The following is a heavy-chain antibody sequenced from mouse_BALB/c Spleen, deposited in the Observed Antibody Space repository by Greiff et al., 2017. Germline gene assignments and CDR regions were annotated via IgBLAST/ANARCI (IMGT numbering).Heavy chain of an antibody. CDR1: GYSITSDYA. Sequence: EVQLVESGPGLVKPSQSLSLTCTVTGYSITSDYAWNWIRQFPGNKLEWMGYISYSGSTSYNPSLKSRISITRDTSKNQFFLQLNSVTTEDTATYYCATYFLTTVVADYFDYWGQGTTLTVSS. J-gene: IGHJ2*01. CDR3: ATYFLTTVVADYFDY. CDR2: ISYSGST. V-gene: IGHV3-2*02. D-gene: IGHD1-1*01.